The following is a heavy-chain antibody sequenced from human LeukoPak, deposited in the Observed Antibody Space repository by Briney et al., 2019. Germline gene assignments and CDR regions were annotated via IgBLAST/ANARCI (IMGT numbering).Heavy chain of an antibody. D-gene: IGHD5-18*01. CDR2: IYYSGTT. Sequence: PSETLSLTCTVSGGSINSSSYYWSWIRQPPGKGLEWIGYIYYSGTTNYNPSLKSRVTMSVDTSKNQFSLRLTSVTAADTAVYYCARKGDTYGLSRWGQGTLVTVSS. CDR3: ARKGDTYGLSR. CDR1: GGSINSSSYY. V-gene: IGHV4-61*05. J-gene: IGHJ4*02.